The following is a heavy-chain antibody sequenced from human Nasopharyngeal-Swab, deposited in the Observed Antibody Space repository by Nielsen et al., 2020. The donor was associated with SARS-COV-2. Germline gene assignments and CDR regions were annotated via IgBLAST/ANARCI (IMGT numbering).Heavy chain of an antibody. J-gene: IGHJ6*02. V-gene: IGHV1-3*01. CDR3: ARAVRYYDFWSGYSPGFESYYYYGMDV. D-gene: IGHD3-3*01. CDR1: GYTFTSYA. Sequence: ASVKVSCKASGYTFTSYAMHWVRQAPGQRLEWMGWINAGNGNKKYSQKFQGRVTITRDTSASTAYMELSSLRSEDTAVYYCARAVRYYDFWSGYSPGFESYYYYGMDVWGQGTTVTVSS. CDR2: INAGNGNK.